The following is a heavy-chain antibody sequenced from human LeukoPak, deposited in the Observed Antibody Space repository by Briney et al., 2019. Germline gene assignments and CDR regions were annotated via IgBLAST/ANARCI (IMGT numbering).Heavy chain of an antibody. CDR3: ARALRDGYNFSDY. V-gene: IGHV1-2*02. D-gene: IGHD5-24*01. Sequence: GASVKVSCKASGYTFTVYYMHWVRQAPGQGLEWMGRSNPSSGYKNYAQKCQGRITMTKDTSTSTAYMELSSLTSDDTAVYYCARALRDGYNFSDYWGQGTLVTVSS. CDR1: GYTFTVYY. J-gene: IGHJ4*02. CDR2: SNPSSGYK.